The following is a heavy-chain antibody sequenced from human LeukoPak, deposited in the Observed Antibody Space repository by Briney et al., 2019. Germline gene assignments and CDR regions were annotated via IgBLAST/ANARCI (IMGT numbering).Heavy chain of an antibody. J-gene: IGHJ4*02. CDR2: ISYDGSNK. D-gene: IGHD1-1*01. CDR3: ARGRAFRGTMTLFDN. V-gene: IGHV3-30*03. Sequence: GGSLRLSCAASGFTFSNYGMHWVRQAPGKGPEWVTLISYDGSNKFYADSVKGRFTISRDNSKNILYLQMDSLRPEDTAVFYCARGRAFRGTMTLFDNWGRGTLVTVSS. CDR1: GFTFSNYG.